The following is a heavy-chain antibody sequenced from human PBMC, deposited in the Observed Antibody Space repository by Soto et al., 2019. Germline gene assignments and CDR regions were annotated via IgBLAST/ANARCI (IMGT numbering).Heavy chain of an antibody. CDR3: GRVASSIVVIPDFGMDV. V-gene: IGHV1-18*04. Sequence: QIQLVQSGAEMKKPGASVKVSCKASGYSFFTHGITWVRQTPGHGLEWVGWISPKNGNTRYSQILQGRVSMTTDTSTRTVYMEVTNLRSDDSAVYYCGRVASSIVVIPDFGMDVWGQGTTVTVSS. CDR2: ISPKNGNT. CDR1: GYSFFTHG. J-gene: IGHJ6*02. D-gene: IGHD2-21*01.